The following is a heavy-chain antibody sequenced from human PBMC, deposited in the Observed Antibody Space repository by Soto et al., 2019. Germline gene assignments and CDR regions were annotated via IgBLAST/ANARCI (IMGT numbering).Heavy chain of an antibody. D-gene: IGHD3-22*01. J-gene: IGHJ4*02. CDR1: GFTFSSYA. CDR2: ISGSGGST. CDR3: AKDALEYYDSSGYPDY. Sequence: GGSLRLSCAASGFTFSSYAMSWVRQAPGKGLEWVSAISGSGGSTYYADSVKGRFTISRDNSKNTLYLQKNSLRAEDTAVYYCAKDALEYYDSSGYPDYWGQGTLVTVSS. V-gene: IGHV3-23*01.